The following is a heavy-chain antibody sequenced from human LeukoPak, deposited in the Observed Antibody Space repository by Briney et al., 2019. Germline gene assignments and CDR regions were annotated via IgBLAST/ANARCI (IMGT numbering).Heavy chain of an antibody. CDR3: ARRNKLRPSTYYYDSSGYHNYLDY. CDR2: IYYSGST. CDR1: GGSVSSGSYY. Sequence: SETLSLTCTVSGGSVSSGSYYWGWIRQPPGKGLEWIGNIYYSGSTYYNPSLKSRVTISVDTSKNQFSLKLSSVTAADTAVYYCARRNKLRPSTYYYDSSGYHNYLDYWGQGTLVTVSS. D-gene: IGHD3-22*01. V-gene: IGHV4-39*07. J-gene: IGHJ4*02.